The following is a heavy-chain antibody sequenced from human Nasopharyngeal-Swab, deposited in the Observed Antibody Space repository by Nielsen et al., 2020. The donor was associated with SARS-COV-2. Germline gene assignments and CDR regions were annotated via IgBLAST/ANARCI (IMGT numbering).Heavy chain of an antibody. V-gene: IGHV3-49*03. J-gene: IGHJ4*02. CDR3: TRAYYYDSSGYYLFRYFDY. Sequence: GESLKISCTASGFTFGDYAMSWFRQAPGKGLGWVGFIRSKAYGGTTEYAASVKGRFTISRDDSKSIAYLQMNSLKTEDTAVYYCTRAYYYDSSGYYLFRYFDYWGQGTLVTVSS. CDR2: IRSKAYGGTT. D-gene: IGHD3-22*01. CDR1: GFTFGDYA.